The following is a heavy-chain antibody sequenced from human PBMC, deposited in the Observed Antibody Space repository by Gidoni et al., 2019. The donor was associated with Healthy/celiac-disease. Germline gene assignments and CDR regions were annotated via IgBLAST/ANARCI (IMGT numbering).Heavy chain of an antibody. D-gene: IGHD3-22*01. Sequence: EVQLVESGGGLVQPGRSRRLSCTASGFTFGDDAMCWCRQAPGKWLEWVGFMRSKAYGGTTEYAASVKGRFTISSDDSKSIAYLQMNSLKTEDTAVYYCTRGLYYYDSSGYYSLGMDVWGQGTTVTVSS. CDR3: TRGLYYYDSSGYYSLGMDV. V-gene: IGHV3-49*03. CDR1: GFTFGDDA. J-gene: IGHJ6*02. CDR2: MRSKAYGGTT.